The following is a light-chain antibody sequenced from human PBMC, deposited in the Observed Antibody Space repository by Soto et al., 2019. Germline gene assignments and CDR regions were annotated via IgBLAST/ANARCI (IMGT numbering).Light chain of an antibody. CDR2: EVS. Sequence: QSALTQPPSASGSPGQSVTISCTGTSSEVGRYNYVSWYQHHPGKAPKLMIFEVSKRPSGVPDRFSGSKSGNTASLTVSGLQAEDEADYYCSSYGGSNNLVFGGGTKLTVL. J-gene: IGLJ3*02. CDR1: SSEVGRYNY. V-gene: IGLV2-8*01. CDR3: SSYGGSNNLV.